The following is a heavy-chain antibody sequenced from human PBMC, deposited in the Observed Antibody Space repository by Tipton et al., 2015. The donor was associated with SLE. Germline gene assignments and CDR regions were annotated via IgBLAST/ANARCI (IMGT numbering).Heavy chain of an antibody. V-gene: IGHV4-59*11. J-gene: IGHJ4*02. CDR1: GGSLSRHY. CDR2: IYYSGTT. CDR3: ARDRYSTLSGSFDF. Sequence: TLSLTCTVSGGSLSRHYWNWIRQPPGKGLEWIGYIYYSGTTNYNPSLKSRVTISVDTSKNQFSLILSSVTAADTAVYYCARDRYSTLSGSFDFWGQGTLVTVSS. D-gene: IGHD6-6*01.